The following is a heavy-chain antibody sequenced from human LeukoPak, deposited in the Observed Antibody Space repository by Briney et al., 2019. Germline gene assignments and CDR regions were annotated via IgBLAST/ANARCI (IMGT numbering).Heavy chain of an antibody. CDR3: AKGGTVAWYFDL. CDR1: GDSVSSNSAA. CDR2: TYYRSKWYN. V-gene: IGHV6-1*01. J-gene: IGHJ2*01. Sequence: SQTLSLTCAISGDSVSSNSAAWNWIRQSPSRGLEWLGRTYYRSKWYNDYAVSVKSRITINPDTSKNQFSLKLNSVTAADTAIYYCAKGGTVAWYFDLWGHGTLVTVSS. D-gene: IGHD1-1*01.